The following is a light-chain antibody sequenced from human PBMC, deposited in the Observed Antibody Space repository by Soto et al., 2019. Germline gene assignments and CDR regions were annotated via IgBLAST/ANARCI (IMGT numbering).Light chain of an antibody. Sequence: DIQLTQSPSSGSATIGDRVTSTCRASQGISSWLAWYQQKPGKAPNLLIYDASTLHSGVPSRFSGGGSGTDFTLTISSLQPEDFATYYCQQVNVYPSTFGGGTKVDIK. J-gene: IGKJ4*01. CDR1: QGISSW. V-gene: IGKV1-12*02. CDR3: QQVNVYPST. CDR2: DAS.